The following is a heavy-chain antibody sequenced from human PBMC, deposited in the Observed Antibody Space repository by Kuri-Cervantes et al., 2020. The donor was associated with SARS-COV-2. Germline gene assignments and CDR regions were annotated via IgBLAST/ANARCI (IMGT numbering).Heavy chain of an antibody. CDR1: GFTFSSYW. CDR3: ASFAYYGKYYYGSGSYQPPHYYYGMDV. D-gene: IGHD3-10*01. Sequence: GESLKISCAASGFTFSSYWMSWVRQAPGKGLEWVANIKQDGSAKYYVDSVKGRFTISRDDAKNSLYLQMNSLRAEDTAVYYCASFAYYGKYYYGSGSYQPPHYYYGMDVWGQGTTVTVSS. CDR2: IKQDGSAK. J-gene: IGHJ6*02. V-gene: IGHV3-7*03.